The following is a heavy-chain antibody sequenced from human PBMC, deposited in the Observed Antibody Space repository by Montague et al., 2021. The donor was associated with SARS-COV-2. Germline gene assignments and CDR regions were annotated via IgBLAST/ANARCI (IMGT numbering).Heavy chain of an antibody. D-gene: IGHD2-15*01. CDR3: AKEMGHGRPFDY. CDR1: GFTSGFIFRKVA. CDR2: IGGSGDT. V-gene: IGHV3-23*01. J-gene: IGHJ4*02. Sequence: SLRLSCAASGFTSGFIFRKVAMSWVRQAPGKGLEWVSAIGGSGDTYYADSVKGRFAISRDNSKNTLYLQMSSLRADDTAVYYCAKEMGHGRPFDYWGQGALVTVSS.